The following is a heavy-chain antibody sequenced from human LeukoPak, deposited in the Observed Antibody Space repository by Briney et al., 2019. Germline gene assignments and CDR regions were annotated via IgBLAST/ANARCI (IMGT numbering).Heavy chain of an antibody. CDR1: GFTFSRNW. CDR2: INSDGSST. Sequence: GGSLRPSCAASGFTFSRNWMHWVRQAQGKGLVWVSCINSDGSSTSYADSVKGRFTISRDNAKNTLYLQMNSLRAEDTAVYYCARPTYYYDALFGYWGQGTLVTVSS. D-gene: IGHD3-22*01. V-gene: IGHV3-74*01. J-gene: IGHJ4*02. CDR3: ARPTYYYDALFGY.